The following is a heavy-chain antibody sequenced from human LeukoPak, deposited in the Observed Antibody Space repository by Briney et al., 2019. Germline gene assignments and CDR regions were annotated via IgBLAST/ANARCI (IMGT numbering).Heavy chain of an antibody. CDR2: IVVGSGNT. J-gene: IGHJ4*02. CDR1: GLTFTSSA. CDR3: AADLGFGELLPTD. V-gene: IGHV1-58*01. D-gene: IGHD3-10*01. Sequence: SVKVSCKASGLTFTSSAGQWVRQARGQRLEWIGWIVVGSGNTNYAQKFQERVTITRDMSTSTAYMELSSLRSEDTAVYYCAADLGFGELLPTDWGQGTLVTVSS.